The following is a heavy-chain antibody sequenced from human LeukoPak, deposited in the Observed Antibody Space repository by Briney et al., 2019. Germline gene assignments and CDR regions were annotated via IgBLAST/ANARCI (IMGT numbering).Heavy chain of an antibody. V-gene: IGHV3-33*01. CDR2: IWYDGSNK. J-gene: IGHJ4*02. CDR1: GFTFSSYG. Sequence: GGSLRLSCVASGFTFSSYGMHWVRQAPGKGLEWVAVIWYDGSNKYYADSVKGRFTISRDNSKNTLYLQMNSLRAEDTAVYYCARAGTTVILDYWGQGTLVTVSS. CDR3: ARAGTTVILDY. D-gene: IGHD4-17*01.